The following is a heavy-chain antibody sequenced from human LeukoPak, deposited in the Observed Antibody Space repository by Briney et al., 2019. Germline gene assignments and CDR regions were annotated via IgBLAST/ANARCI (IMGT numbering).Heavy chain of an antibody. Sequence: PGGSLRLSCAASGFTFSSYAMSWVRQAPGKGLEWVANIKQDGSEKYYVDSVKGRFTISRDNAKNSLYLQMNSLRAEDTAVYYCAREPSSWFDYWGQGTLVTVSS. J-gene: IGHJ4*02. CDR1: GFTFSSYA. D-gene: IGHD2-2*01. V-gene: IGHV3-7*01. CDR2: IKQDGSEK. CDR3: AREPSSWFDY.